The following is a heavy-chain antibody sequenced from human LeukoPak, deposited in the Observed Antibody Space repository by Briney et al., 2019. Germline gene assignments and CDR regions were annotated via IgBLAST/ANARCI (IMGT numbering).Heavy chain of an antibody. D-gene: IGHD5-18*01. CDR2: IYTSGST. Sequence: SQTLSLTCSVSGGSISSGSYYWSWIRQPAGKGLEWIGRIYTSGSTNYNPSLKSRLTISVDTSKNQFSLKLSSVTAADTAVYYCARDSYGSDYWGQGTLVTVSS. CDR1: GGSISSGSYY. J-gene: IGHJ4*02. CDR3: ARDSYGSDY. V-gene: IGHV4-61*02.